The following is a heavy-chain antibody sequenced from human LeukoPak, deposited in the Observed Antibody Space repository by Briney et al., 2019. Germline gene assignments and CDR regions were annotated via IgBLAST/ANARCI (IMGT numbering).Heavy chain of an antibody. CDR3: ARDRGWLQFDY. J-gene: IGHJ4*02. Sequence: GGSLRLSCTASGFTFSTYWISWVRQAPGKGLEWVANIKEDGSDKYYVDSVKGRFTISRDNVKNSLYLQMNSLRAEDTAVYYCARDRGWLQFDYWGQGTLVTVSS. V-gene: IGHV3-7*01. D-gene: IGHD5-24*01. CDR2: IKEDGSDK. CDR1: GFTFSTYW.